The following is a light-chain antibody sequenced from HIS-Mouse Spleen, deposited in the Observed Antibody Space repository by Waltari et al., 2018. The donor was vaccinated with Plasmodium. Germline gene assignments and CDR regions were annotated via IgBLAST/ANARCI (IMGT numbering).Light chain of an antibody. Sequence: EIVLTQSPGTLSLSPGERATLSCRASQNVSRSYFAWYQQKPGQAPRLLIYGASSRATGIPDRFSGSGSGTDVTLTISRLEPEDFAVYYCQQYGSSPQITFGGGTKVEIK. J-gene: IGKJ4*01. CDR1: QNVSRSY. V-gene: IGKV3-20*01. CDR2: GAS. CDR3: QQYGSSPQIT.